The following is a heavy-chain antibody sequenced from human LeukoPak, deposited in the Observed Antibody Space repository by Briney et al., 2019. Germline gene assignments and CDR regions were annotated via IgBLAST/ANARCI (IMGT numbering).Heavy chain of an antibody. V-gene: IGHV1-18*01. CDR3: ARDPSTGLLYYYYYYMDV. D-gene: IGHD3-22*01. CDR1: GYTFTSYG. Sequence: GASVKVSCKASGYTFTSYGISWVRQAPGQGLEWMGWISAYNGNTNYAQKLQGRVTMTTDTSTSTAYMELRSLRSDDTAVYYCARDPSTGLLYYYYYYMDVWSKGTTVTVSS. J-gene: IGHJ6*03. CDR2: ISAYNGNT.